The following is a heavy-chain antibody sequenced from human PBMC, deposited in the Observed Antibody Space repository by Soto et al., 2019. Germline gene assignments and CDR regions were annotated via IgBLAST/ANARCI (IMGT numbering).Heavy chain of an antibody. Sequence: GGSLRLSCEASGFTFSDYYMTWIRQAPGKGLEWLSYISSRSSYTNYADSVKGRFTISRDNAKNLLFLQMNSLRFEDTAVYYCARDRRQRGPMIVPSYGLDVWGQGTTVTVSS. CDR2: ISSRSSYT. J-gene: IGHJ6*02. V-gene: IGHV3-11*06. CDR1: GFTFSDYY. D-gene: IGHD3-22*01. CDR3: ARDRRQRGPMIVPSYGLDV.